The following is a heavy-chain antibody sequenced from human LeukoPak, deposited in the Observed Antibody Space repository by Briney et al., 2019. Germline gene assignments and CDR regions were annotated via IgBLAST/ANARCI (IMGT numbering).Heavy chain of an antibody. D-gene: IGHD1-26*01. CDR2: ISSSSSTI. J-gene: IGHJ5*02. CDR1: GFTFSSYS. Sequence: GGSLRLSCAASGFTFSSYSMNWVRQAPGKGLEWVSYISSSSSTIYYADSVQGRFTISRDNARESVFLQMNSLSAEDTAVYYCASRSINWYRGNNWFDPWGQGTLVTVSS. V-gene: IGHV3-48*01. CDR3: ASRSINWYRGNNWFDP.